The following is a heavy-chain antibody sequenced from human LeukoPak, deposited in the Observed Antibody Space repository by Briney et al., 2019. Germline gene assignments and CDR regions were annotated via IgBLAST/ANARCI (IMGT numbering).Heavy chain of an antibody. CDR1: GFTFSSYG. D-gene: IGHD1-26*01. Sequence: GGSLRLSCAASGFTFSSYGMHWVRQAPGKGLEWVAVIWYDGSNKYYADSVKGRFTISRDNSKNTLYLQMSSLRAEDTAVYYCARDSGSYLRGWFDPWGQGTLVTVSS. CDR3: ARDSGSYLRGWFDP. V-gene: IGHV3-33*01. CDR2: IWYDGSNK. J-gene: IGHJ5*02.